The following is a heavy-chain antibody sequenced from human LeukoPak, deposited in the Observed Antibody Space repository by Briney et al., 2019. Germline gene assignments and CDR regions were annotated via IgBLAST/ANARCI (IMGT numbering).Heavy chain of an antibody. CDR1: GYTFTSYD. CDR3: ARETRGTSLYYYYMDV. J-gene: IGHJ6*03. V-gene: IGHV1-2*04. Sequence: GASVKVSCKASGYTFTSYDINWVRQATGQGLEWMGRINPNSGGTNYAQKFQGWVTMTRDTSINTAYMELSRLRSDDTAVYYCARETRGTSLYYYYMDVWGKGTTVTVSS. CDR2: INPNSGGT. D-gene: IGHD2-2*01.